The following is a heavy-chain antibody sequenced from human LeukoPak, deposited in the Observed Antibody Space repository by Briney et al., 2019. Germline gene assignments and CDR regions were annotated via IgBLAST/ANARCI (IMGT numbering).Heavy chain of an antibody. CDR2: INPNSGGT. Sequence: ASVKVSCKASGYTFTSYGISWVRQAPGQGLEWMGWINPNSGGTNYAQKFQGRVTMTRDTSISTAYMELSRLRSDDTAVYYCARGKSKYATPFDYWGQGTLVTVSS. V-gene: IGHV1-2*02. D-gene: IGHD2-15*01. CDR3: ARGKSKYATPFDY. CDR1: GYTFTSYG. J-gene: IGHJ4*02.